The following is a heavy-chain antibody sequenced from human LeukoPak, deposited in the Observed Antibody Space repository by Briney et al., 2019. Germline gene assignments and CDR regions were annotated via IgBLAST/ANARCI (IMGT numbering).Heavy chain of an antibody. CDR3: ARPPTVTTSFWYFDL. CDR1: GGSISSSSYY. D-gene: IGHD4-17*01. CDR2: IFYSGST. J-gene: IGHJ2*01. V-gene: IGHV4-39*01. Sequence: SETLSLTCTISGGSISSSSYYWGWIRQPPGKGLEWIGSIFYSGSTYYNPSLKSRVTISVDTSKNQLSLNLTSVTAADTAVYYCARPPTVTTSFWYFDLWGRGTQVTVSS.